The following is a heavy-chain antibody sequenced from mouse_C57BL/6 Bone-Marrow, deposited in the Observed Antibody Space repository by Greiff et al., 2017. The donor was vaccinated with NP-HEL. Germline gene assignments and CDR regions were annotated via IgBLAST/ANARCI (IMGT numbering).Heavy chain of an antibody. V-gene: IGHV1-39*01. D-gene: IGHD1-1*01. CDR1: GYSFTDYN. CDR3: ANDYYGSSYDYAMDY. CDR2: INPNYGTT. J-gene: IGHJ4*01. Sequence: EVKLQESGPELVKPGASVKISCKASGYSFTDYNMNWVKQSNGKSLEWIGVINPNYGTTSYNQKFKGKATLTVDQSSSTAYMQLNSLTSEDSAVYYCANDYYGSSYDYAMDYWGQGTSVTVSS.